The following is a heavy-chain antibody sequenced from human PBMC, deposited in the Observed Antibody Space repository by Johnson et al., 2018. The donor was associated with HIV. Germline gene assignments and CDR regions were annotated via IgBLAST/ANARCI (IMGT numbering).Heavy chain of an antibody. J-gene: IGHJ3*02. CDR1: RFTFSSND. CDR2: IGPGGDT. CDR3: ATDIVVVIAVTGTGAAFDI. D-gene: IGHD2-15*01. Sequence: EVQLVESGGGLVQPGGSLRLSCAASRFTFSSNDMHWVRQATGKGLEWVSTIGPGGDTYYPGSVKGRFTISREHAKNSLYLQMNSLRAEDTAVYYCATDIVVVIAVTGTGAAFDIWSQGTMVTVSS. V-gene: IGHV3-13*01.